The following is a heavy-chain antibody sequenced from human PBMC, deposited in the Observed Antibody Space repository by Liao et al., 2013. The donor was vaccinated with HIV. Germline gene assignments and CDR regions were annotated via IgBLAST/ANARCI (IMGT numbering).Heavy chain of an antibody. D-gene: IGHD2-15*01. CDR1: GGSISSSNYY. J-gene: IGHJ4*02. CDR3: ARGGRRALLGGFPQRY. CDR2: INHSGST. V-gene: IGHV4-39*07. Sequence: QLQLQGSGPGLVKPSETLSLTCTVSGGSISSSNYYWGWIRQPPGKGLEWIGEINHSGSTNYNPSLKSRVTISVDTSKNQFSLKLSSVTAADTAVYYCARGGRRALLGGFPQRYWGQGTLVTVSS.